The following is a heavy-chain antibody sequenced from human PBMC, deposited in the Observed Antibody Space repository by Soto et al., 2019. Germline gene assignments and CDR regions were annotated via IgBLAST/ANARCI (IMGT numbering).Heavy chain of an antibody. Sequence: SETLCLTCAVSGGSISSSNWWSWVRQPPGKGLEWIGEIYHSGSTNYNPSLKSRVTISVDKSKNQFSLKLSSVTAADTAVYYCARSPGIAVAGTLDYWGQGTLVTVSS. CDR2: IYHSGST. D-gene: IGHD6-19*01. V-gene: IGHV4-4*02. CDR1: GGSISSSNW. J-gene: IGHJ4*02. CDR3: ARSPGIAVAGTLDY.